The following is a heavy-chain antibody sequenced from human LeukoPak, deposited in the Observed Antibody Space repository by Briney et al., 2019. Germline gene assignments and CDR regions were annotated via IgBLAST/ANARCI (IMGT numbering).Heavy chain of an antibody. CDR1: VFTFSRYA. V-gene: IGHV3-23*01. CDR2: ISGKGEST. J-gene: IGHJ4*02. Sequence: GGSLRLSCAPSVFTFSRYAMSLVRQAPRKGLGGVSGISGKGESTHYADSVKGRFTICRDNAENALYLPMNSLRAEDTAVYYCASEVGATGYSSRWWHYWGQGTLVTVSS. D-gene: IGHD6-13*01. CDR3: ASEVGATGYSSRWWHY.